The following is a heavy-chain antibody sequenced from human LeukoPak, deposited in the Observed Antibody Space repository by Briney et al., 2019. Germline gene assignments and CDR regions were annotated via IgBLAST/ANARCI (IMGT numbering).Heavy chain of an antibody. J-gene: IGHJ4*02. CDR1: GYTFTSYY. CDR3: ARAFPDYGGKGYFDY. Sequence: ASVKVSCKASGYTFTSYYMHWVRQAPGQGLEWMGIINPSGGSTSYAQKFQGRVTMTRDMSTSTVYMELSSLRSEDTAVYYCARAFPDYGGKGYFDYWGQGTLVTVSS. CDR2: INPSGGST. V-gene: IGHV1-46*01. D-gene: IGHD4-23*01.